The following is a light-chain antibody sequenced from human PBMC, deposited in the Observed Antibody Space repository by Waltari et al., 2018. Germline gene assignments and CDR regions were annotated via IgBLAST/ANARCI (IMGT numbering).Light chain of an antibody. J-gene: IGKJ4*01. CDR3: HQSSSLPHT. V-gene: IGKV6-21*01. CDR1: QSVASS. Sequence: ETVLTQSPDFLSASPNDKVTITCRASQSVASSLNWYQQKAGQPPKLLVRDASQSVSGVPSRFGGGGSATEFTLTIDGLDPEDAATYYCHQSSSLPHTFGGGTKIEI. CDR2: DAS.